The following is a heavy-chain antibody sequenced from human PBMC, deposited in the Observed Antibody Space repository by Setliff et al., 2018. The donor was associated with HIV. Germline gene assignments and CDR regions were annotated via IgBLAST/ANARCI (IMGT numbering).Heavy chain of an antibody. D-gene: IGHD3-22*01. V-gene: IGHV4-59*08. CDR2: IYYSGST. CDR3: ARHAGSRGYYPRPFDY. CDR1: DASISNYH. Sequence: SETLSLTCTVSDASISNYHWSWIRQPPGKGLEWIGYIYYSGSTNYNPSLKSRVTISIDTSTNQFSLKLGSVTAADTAVYYCARHAGSRGYYPRPFDYWGQGTLVTVSS. J-gene: IGHJ4*02.